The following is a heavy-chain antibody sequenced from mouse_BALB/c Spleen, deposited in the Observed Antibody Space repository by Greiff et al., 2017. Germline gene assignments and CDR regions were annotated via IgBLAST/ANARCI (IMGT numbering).Heavy chain of an antibody. CDR1: GFTFSSFG. Sequence: EVKLVESGGGLVKPGGSLKLSCAASGFTFSSFGMHWVRQAPEKGLEWVAYISSGSSTIYYADTVKGRSTISRDNPKNTLFLQMTSLRSEDTAMYYCARDYDYVYWYFDVWGAGTTVTVSA. CDR2: ISSGSSTI. CDR3: ARDYDYVYWYFDV. J-gene: IGHJ1*01. V-gene: IGHV5-17*02. D-gene: IGHD2-4*01.